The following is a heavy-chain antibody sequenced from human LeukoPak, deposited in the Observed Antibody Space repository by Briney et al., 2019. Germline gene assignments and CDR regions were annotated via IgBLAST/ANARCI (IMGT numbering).Heavy chain of an antibody. CDR3: ARGVVPAAKDAFDI. CDR1: GGSISSSSYY. D-gene: IGHD2-2*01. V-gene: IGHV4-39*07. CDR2: IYYSGST. Sequence: ASETLSLTCTVSGGSISSSSYYWGWIRQPPGKGLEWIGSIYYSGSTYYNPSLKSRVTISVDTSRNQFSLKLSSVTAADTAVYYCARGVVPAAKDAFDIWGQGTMVTVSS. J-gene: IGHJ3*02.